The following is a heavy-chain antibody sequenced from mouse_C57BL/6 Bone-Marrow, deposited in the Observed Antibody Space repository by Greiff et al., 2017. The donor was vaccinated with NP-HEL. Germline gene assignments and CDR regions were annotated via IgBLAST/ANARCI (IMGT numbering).Heavy chain of an antibody. CDR3: AKAWAMDY. V-gene: IGHV1-66*01. CDR2: IYPGSGNT. CDR1: GYSFTSYY. J-gene: IGHJ4*01. Sequence: QVQLQQSGPELVKPGASVKISCKASGYSFTSYYIHWVKQRPGQGPEWIGWIYPGSGNTKYNEKFKGKATLTADTSSSTAYMQLSSLTSEDSAVYYCAKAWAMDYWGQGTSVTVSS.